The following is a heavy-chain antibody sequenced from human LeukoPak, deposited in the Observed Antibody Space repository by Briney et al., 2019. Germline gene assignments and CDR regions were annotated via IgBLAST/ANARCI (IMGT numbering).Heavy chain of an antibody. CDR3: ARRAIFGVVMTWYFDY. CDR2: INHSGST. V-gene: IGHV4-34*01. CDR1: GGSFSGYY. J-gene: IGHJ4*02. Sequence: SSETLSLTCAVYGGSFSGYYWSWIRQPPGKGLEWIGEINHSGSTNYNPSLKSRVTISVDTSKNQFSLKLSSVTAADTAVYYCARRAIFGVVMTWYFDYWGQGTLVTVSS. D-gene: IGHD3-3*01.